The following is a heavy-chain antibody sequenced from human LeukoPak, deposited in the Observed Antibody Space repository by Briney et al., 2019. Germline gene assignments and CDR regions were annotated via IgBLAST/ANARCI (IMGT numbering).Heavy chain of an antibody. V-gene: IGHV3-30*02. CDR2: IRYDGSNK. J-gene: IGHJ4*02. Sequence: GGSLRLSCAASGFTFSSYGMHWVRQAPGKGLEWVAFIRYDGSNKYYADSVKGRFTTSRDNSKNTLYLQMNSLRAEDTAVYYCARVEASGYDYGAFDYWGQGTLVTVSS. D-gene: IGHD5-12*01. CDR1: GFTFSSYG. CDR3: ARVEASGYDYGAFDY.